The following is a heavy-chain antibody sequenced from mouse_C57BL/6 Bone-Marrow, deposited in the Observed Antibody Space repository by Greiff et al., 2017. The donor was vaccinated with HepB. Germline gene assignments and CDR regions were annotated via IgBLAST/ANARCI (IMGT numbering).Heavy chain of an antibody. V-gene: IGHV1-19*01. CDR3: ARWGTTTYFDV. J-gene: IGHJ1*03. CDR2: INPYNGGT. Sequence: EVKVVESGPVLVKPGASVKMSCKASGYTFTDYYMNWVKQSHGKSLEWIGVINPYNGGTSYNQKFKGKATLTVDKSSSTAYMELNSLTSEDSAVYYCARWGTTTYFDVWGTGTTVTVSS. D-gene: IGHD1-1*01. CDR1: GYTFTDYY.